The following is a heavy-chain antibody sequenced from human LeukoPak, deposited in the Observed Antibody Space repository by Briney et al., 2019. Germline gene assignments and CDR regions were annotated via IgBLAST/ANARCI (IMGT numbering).Heavy chain of an antibody. CDR3: AKDRISGSGNYYGSGSYSRRAFFDY. D-gene: IGHD3-10*01. CDR2: ISWNSGSI. V-gene: IGHV3-9*01. J-gene: IGHJ4*02. Sequence: GGSLRLSCAASGFTFDDYAMHWVRRAPGKGLEWVSGISWNSGSIGYADSVKGRFTISRDNAKNSLYLQMNSLRAEDTALYYCAKDRISGSGNYYGSGSYSRRAFFDYWGQGTLVTVSS. CDR1: GFTFDDYA.